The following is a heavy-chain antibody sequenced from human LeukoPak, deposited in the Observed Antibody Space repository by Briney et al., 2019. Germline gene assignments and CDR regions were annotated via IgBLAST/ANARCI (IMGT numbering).Heavy chain of an antibody. CDR3: ARAVLWGNRDCSSTSCYNR. D-gene: IGHD2-2*02. J-gene: IGHJ4*02. CDR2: IYTSGST. CDR1: GGSTSSGSYY. V-gene: IGHV4-61*02. Sequence: SQTLSLTCTVSGGSTSSGSYYWSWIRQPAGKGLEWIGRIYTSGSTNYNPSLKSRVTISVDTSKNQFSLKLSSVTAADTAVYYCARAVLWGNRDCSSTSCYNRWGQGTLVTVSS.